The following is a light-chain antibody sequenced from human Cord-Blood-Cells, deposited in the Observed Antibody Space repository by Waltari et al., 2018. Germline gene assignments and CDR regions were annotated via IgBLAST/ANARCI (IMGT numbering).Light chain of an antibody. V-gene: IGLV1-47*01. CDR1: SSNIGSNY. Sequence: QSVLTQPPSASGTPGQRVTISCSGSSSNIGSNYVYLYQQLPGTAPKLLIYRNVPLTSRVPVRFSSSKSGTSASLAISGLRSEDEADYYCGAWDDSLSGWVFGGGTKLTVL. CDR2: RNV. CDR3: GAWDDSLSGWV. J-gene: IGLJ3*02.